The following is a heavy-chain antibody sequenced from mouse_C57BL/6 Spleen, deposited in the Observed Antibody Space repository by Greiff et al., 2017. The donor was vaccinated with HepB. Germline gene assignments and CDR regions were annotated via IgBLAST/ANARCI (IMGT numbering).Heavy chain of an antibody. CDR2: INPSTGGT. V-gene: IGHV1-42*01. J-gene: IGHJ4*01. CDR3: ARWGGAMDY. CDR1: GYSFTGYY. Sequence: VQLKQSGPELVKPGASVKISCKASGYSFTGYYMNWVKQSPEKSLEWIGEINPSTGGTTYNQKFKAKATLTVDKSSSTAYMQLKSLTSEDSAVYYCARWGGAMDYWGQGTSVTVSS.